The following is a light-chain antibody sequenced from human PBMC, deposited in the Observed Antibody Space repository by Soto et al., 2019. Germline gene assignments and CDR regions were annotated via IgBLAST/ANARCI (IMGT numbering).Light chain of an antibody. CDR2: GNT. J-gene: IGLJ2*01. CDR3: QSYDSSHVGV. V-gene: IGLV1-40*01. Sequence: QSVLTQPPSVSGAPGQRVTISCTGSSSNIGAGYDVHWYQQLPGTAPKLLIYGNTHRPSGVPDRFSGSKSGTSASLAITGLQAEDEADYYCQSYDSSHVGVFGGGTKVTVL. CDR1: SSNIGAGYD.